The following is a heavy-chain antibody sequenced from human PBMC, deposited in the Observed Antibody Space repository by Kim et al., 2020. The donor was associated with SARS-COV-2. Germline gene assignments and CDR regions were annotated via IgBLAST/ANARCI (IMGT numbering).Heavy chain of an antibody. CDR1: GYTFSDYY. CDR3: ARDLKEREYSYDPYYYYGMGV. V-gene: IGHV1-2*06. D-gene: IGHD5-18*01. Sequence: ASVKVSCKASGYTFSDYYIHWVRQAPGQGLEWMGRINPNNGGTNYAQKFQGRVTMTRDTSISTAYMELSRLRSDDAAVYYCARDLKEREYSYDPYYYYGMGVWGHGTAVTVS. CDR2: INPNNGGT. J-gene: IGHJ6*02.